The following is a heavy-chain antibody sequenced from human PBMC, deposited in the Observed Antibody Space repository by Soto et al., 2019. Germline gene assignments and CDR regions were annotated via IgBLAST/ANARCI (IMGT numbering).Heavy chain of an antibody. Sequence: QVQLQESGPGLVKPSQTLTLTCTVSGGSISSAAYYWSWIRQHPGKGLEWIGYISHSGSTYYKPSFKSRVIISLDTSKNQFSPSLTSVTAADTAVYYCAREYTYGSNFFDCWGQGALVTVSS. CDR2: ISHSGST. D-gene: IGHD2-2*02. CDR3: AREYTYGSNFFDC. V-gene: IGHV4-31*03. CDR1: GGSISSAAYY. J-gene: IGHJ4*02.